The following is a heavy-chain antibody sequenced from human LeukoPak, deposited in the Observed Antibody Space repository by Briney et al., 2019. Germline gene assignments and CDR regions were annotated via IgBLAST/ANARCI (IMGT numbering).Heavy chain of an antibody. D-gene: IGHD3-9*01. CDR1: GLTFSTDA. CDR2: IGGSGGTI. J-gene: IGHJ4*02. Sequence: GGSLRLSCAACGLTFSTDAMSGVRKATGKGLEWVSTIGGSGGTIYYADSVKGRFTISRDNSKNTLYLQMNSLRAEDTAVYYCAKEGLRYFDSPPFDYWGQGTLVTVSS. CDR3: AKEGLRYFDSPPFDY. V-gene: IGHV3-23*01.